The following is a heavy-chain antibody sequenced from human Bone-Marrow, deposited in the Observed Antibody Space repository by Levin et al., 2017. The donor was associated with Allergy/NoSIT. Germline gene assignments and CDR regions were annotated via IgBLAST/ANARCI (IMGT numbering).Heavy chain of an antibody. CDR3: SRLRLPIKGWAFYYTDV. D-gene: IGHD5-12*01. CDR1: EFKFSDYA. Sequence: GGSLRLSCRTSEFKFSDYALTWFRQPPGKGLEWVGLIGAIGHGGTTEYAASVKGRFTISRDDSAGIAYLEMHSLKIADTGVYYCSRLRLPIKGWAFYYTDVWGEGTTVTVS. J-gene: IGHJ6*03. V-gene: IGHV3-49*03. CDR2: IGAIGHGGTT.